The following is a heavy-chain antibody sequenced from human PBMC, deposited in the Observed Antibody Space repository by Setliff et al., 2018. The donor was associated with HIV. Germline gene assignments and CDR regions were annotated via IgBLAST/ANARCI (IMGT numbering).Heavy chain of an antibody. CDR3: ARDSVVRGVMVGMDV. CDR2: IYYSGST. J-gene: IGHJ6*03. CDR1: GGSISAYD. D-gene: IGHD3-10*01. V-gene: IGHV4-59*01. Sequence: SETLSLTCSISGGSISAYDWSWIRQPPGKGLEWIGYIYYSGSTNYNPSLKSRVTISVDTSKNQFSLKLSSVTAADTAVYYCARDSVVRGVMVGMDVWGKGTMVTVSS.